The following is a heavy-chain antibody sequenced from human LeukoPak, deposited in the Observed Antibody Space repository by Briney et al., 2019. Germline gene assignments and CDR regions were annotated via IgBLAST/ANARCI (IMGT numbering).Heavy chain of an antibody. CDR1: GGSFSGYY. CDR2: INHSGST. D-gene: IGHD3-3*01. J-gene: IGHJ6*03. V-gene: IGHV4-34*01. Sequence: SETLSLTCAVYGGSFSGYYWSWIRQPPGKGLEWIGEINHSGSTNYNPSLKSRVTISVDTSKNQFSLKLSSVTAADTAVYYCARERLDYDSWSGYSRRRHYYYYMDVWGKGTTVTVSS. CDR3: ARERLDYDSWSGYSRRRHYYYYMDV.